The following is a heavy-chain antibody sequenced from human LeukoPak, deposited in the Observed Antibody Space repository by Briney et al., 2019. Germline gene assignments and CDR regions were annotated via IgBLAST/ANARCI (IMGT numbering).Heavy chain of an antibody. J-gene: IGHJ4*02. CDR2: ISAYNGNT. CDR1: GYTFTSYA. D-gene: IGHD3-22*01. CDR3: ARKYYYDSSGLDY. V-gene: IGHV1-18*01. Sequence: ASVKVSCKASGYTFTSYAMNWVRQAPGQGLEWMGWISAYNGNTNYAQKLQGRVTMTTDTSTSTAYMELRSLRSDDTAVYYCARKYYYDSSGLDYWGQGTLVTVSS.